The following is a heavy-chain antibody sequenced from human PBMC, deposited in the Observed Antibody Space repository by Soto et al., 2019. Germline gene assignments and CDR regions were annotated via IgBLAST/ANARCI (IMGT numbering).Heavy chain of an antibody. Sequence: SVKVSCKASGYTFSSYAISWVRQAPGQGLEWMGGIIPIFGTANYAQKFQGRVTITADESTSTAYMELSSLRSEDTAVYYCARVKVVVTAIPNAFDIWGQGTMVTVSS. V-gene: IGHV1-69*13. CDR1: GYTFSSYA. CDR3: ARVKVVVTAIPNAFDI. J-gene: IGHJ3*02. D-gene: IGHD2-21*02. CDR2: IIPIFGTA.